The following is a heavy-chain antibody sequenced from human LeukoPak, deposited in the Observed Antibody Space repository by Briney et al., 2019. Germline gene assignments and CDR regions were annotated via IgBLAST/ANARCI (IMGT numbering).Heavy chain of an antibody. D-gene: IGHD3-10*01. J-gene: IGHJ4*02. V-gene: IGHV1-69*02. CDR2: IIPILGIA. CDR3: ARAEKEVRGVSLDY. Sequence: SVKVSCKASGGTFSSYTISWVRQAPGQGLEWTGRIIPILGIANYAEKFQGRVTITADKSTSTAYMELSSLRSEDTAVYDCARAEKEVRGVSLDYWGQGTLVTVSS. CDR1: GGTFSSYT.